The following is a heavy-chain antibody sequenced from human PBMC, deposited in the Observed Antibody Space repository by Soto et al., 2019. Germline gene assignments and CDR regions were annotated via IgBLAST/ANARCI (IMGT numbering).Heavy chain of an antibody. CDR3: ARDPREAYYYDSSGSPAT. CDR1: GYTFTSYG. D-gene: IGHD3-22*01. CDR2: ISAYNGNT. Sequence: ASVKVSCKASGYTFTSYGISWVRQAPGQGLEWMGWISAYNGNTNYAQKLQGRVTMTTDTSTSTAYMELRSLRSDDTAVYYCARDPREAYYYDSSGSPATWGQGTMVTVS. J-gene: IGHJ3*01. V-gene: IGHV1-18*01.